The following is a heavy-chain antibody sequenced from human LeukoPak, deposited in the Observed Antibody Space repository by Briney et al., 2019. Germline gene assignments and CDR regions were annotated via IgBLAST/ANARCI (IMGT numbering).Heavy chain of an antibody. Sequence: GGPLRLSCAASGFTFSNYGMSWGRQAPGKGLEWVSATSRSGGSTFYADSVKGRFTISRDNAKNSLYLQMNSLRAEDTAVYYCARDHAYAFDIWGQGTLVTVSS. J-gene: IGHJ3*02. CDR1: GFTFSNYG. D-gene: IGHD2-2*01. CDR2: TSRSGGST. CDR3: ARDHAYAFDI. V-gene: IGHV3-23*01.